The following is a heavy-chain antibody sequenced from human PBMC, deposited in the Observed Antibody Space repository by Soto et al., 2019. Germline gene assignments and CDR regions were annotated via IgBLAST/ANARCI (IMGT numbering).Heavy chain of an antibody. V-gene: IGHV1-46*01. Sequence: VKVSCKASGYTFTSYYMHWVRQAPGQGLEWMGIINPSGGSTSYAQKFQGRVTMTRDTSTSTVYMELSSLRSEDTAVYYCARDGYVENYYYGMDVWGQGTTVTVSS. CDR1: GYTFTSYY. CDR2: INPSGGST. CDR3: ARDGYVENYYYGMDV. D-gene: IGHD1-1*01. J-gene: IGHJ6*02.